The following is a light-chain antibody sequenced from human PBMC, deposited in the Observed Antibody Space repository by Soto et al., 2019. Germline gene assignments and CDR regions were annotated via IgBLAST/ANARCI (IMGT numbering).Light chain of an antibody. J-gene: IGKJ4*01. V-gene: IGKV3-15*01. CDR2: VAS. CDR1: QSVSSN. Sequence: EIVMTQSPATLSVSPGERATLSCRASQSVSSNLAWYQQKPGQTPKLLIYVASTRATGIPARFSGRGSGTECTLSISRLQSEAFAVYYCQQYNFWPLTFGGGTKVEFK. CDR3: QQYNFWPLT.